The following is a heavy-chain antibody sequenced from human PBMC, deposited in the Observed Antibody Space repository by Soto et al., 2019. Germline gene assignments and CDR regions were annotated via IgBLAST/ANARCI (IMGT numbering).Heavy chain of an antibody. CDR2: MNPNSGGT. J-gene: IGHJ3*01. CDR1: GYAFVSHD. Sequence: ASVKVSCKTSGYAFVSHDINWVRQASGQGPEWVGSMNPNSGGTAYAQKFQGRVTLTRNTSTGTAYMEVSSLRSEDTAVYYCTRTPYSAF. D-gene: IGHD5-12*01. V-gene: IGHV1-8*01. CDR3: TRTPYSAF.